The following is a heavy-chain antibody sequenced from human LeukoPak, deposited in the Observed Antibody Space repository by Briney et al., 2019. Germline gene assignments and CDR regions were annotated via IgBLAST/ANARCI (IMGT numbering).Heavy chain of an antibody. D-gene: IGHD6-6*01. V-gene: IGHV1-8*01. CDR3: ARGIRSRRGSSRGNWFDP. CDR2: MNPDSGNT. Sequence: ASVKVSCKASGYTFTSYDINWVRQATGQGLEWMGWMNPDSGNTGYAQKFQGRVTMTGNTSISTAYMELSSLRSEDTAVYYCARGIRSRRGSSRGNWFDPWGQGTLVTVSS. CDR1: GYTFTSYD. J-gene: IGHJ5*02.